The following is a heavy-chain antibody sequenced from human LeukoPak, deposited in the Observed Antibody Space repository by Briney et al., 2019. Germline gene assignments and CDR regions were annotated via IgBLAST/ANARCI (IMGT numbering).Heavy chain of an antibody. D-gene: IGHD3-22*01. CDR1: GFTFSSYA. Sequence: GGSLRLSCAASGFTFSSYAMSWVRQAPRKGLEWVSAISGSGGSTYYADSVKGRFTISRDNSKNTLYLQMNSLRAEDTAVYYCPNDLTDYYDSSGYYTLGYFDYWGQGTLVTVSS. V-gene: IGHV3-23*01. CDR3: PNDLTDYYDSSGYYTLGYFDY. CDR2: ISGSGGST. J-gene: IGHJ4*02.